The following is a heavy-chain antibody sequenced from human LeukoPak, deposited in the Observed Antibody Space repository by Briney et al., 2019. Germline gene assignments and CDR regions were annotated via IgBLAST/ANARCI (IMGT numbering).Heavy chain of an antibody. D-gene: IGHD3-10*01. CDR3: ARNIWFGESADAFDI. CDR2: IKPNSGGT. CDR1: GYSFADYY. V-gene: IGHV1-2*02. J-gene: IGHJ3*02. Sequence: ASVKVSCKASGYSFADYYMHWVRQAPGQGLEWMGWIKPNSGGTRSAQKFQGRVTMTRDKSIRTAYMELSRLTSDDTAVYYCARNIWFGESADAFDIWGQGTMVTVSS.